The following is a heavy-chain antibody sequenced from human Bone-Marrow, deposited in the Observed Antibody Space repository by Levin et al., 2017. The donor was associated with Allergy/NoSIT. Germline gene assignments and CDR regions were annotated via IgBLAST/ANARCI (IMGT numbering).Heavy chain of an antibody. J-gene: IGHJ3*01. CDR2: INWSGANT. Sequence: LSLPCEASGFTFDDYAMSWVRQAPGRGLEWVSGINWSGANTGHADSVKGRFTISRDNAKSSLYLEMNSLRAEDTALYYCARLDPAITNTPLWGQGTRVTVSS. V-gene: IGHV3-20*04. D-gene: IGHD1-14*01. CDR3: ARLDPAITNTPL. CDR1: GFTFDDYA.